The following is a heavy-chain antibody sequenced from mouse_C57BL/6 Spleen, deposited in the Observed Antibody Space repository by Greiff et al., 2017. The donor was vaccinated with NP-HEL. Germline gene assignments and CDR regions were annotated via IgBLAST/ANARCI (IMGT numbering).Heavy chain of an antibody. Sequence: VQLVESGAELARPGASVKLSCKASGYTFTSYGISWVKQRTGQGLEWIGEIYPRSGNTYYNEKFKGKATLTADKSSSTAYMELRSLTSEDSAVYFCAGSAYDGYFDYWGQGTTLTVSS. CDR1: GYTFTSYG. V-gene: IGHV1-81*01. CDR2: IYPRSGNT. D-gene: IGHD2-3*01. J-gene: IGHJ2*01. CDR3: AGSAYDGYFDY.